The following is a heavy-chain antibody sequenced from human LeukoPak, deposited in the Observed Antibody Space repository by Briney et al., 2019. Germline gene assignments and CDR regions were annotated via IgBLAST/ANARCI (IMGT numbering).Heavy chain of an antibody. V-gene: IGHV3-30-3*01. Sequence: GGSLRLSCAASGFTFSSYAMHWVRQAPDMGLEWVAIISYDGSNKYYADSVKGRFTISRDNSKNTLYLQMNSLRAEDTAVYYCARDRYVKYYFDYWGQGTLVTVSS. CDR1: GFTFSSYA. J-gene: IGHJ4*02. CDR2: ISYDGSNK. D-gene: IGHD3-16*01. CDR3: ARDRYVKYYFDY.